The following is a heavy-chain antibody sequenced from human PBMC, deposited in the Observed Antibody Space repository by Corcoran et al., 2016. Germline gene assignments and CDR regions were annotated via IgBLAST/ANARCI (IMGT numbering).Heavy chain of an antibody. CDR2: IIPIFGTA. CDR3: ARAEYYYEGSGYYPFDY. D-gene: IGHD3-22*01. CDR1: GGTFSSYA. V-gene: IGHV1-69*01. Sequence: QVQLVQSGAEVKKPGSSVKVSCKASGGTFSSYAISWVRQAPGQGLEWMGGIIPIFGTANYAQKFQGRVTITADESTSTAYMELSSLRSEDMAVYYCARAEYYYEGSGYYPFDYWGQGTLVTVSS. J-gene: IGHJ4*02.